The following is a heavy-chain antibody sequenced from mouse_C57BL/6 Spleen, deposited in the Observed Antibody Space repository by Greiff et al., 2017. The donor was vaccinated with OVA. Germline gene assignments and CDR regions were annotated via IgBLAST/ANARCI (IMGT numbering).Heavy chain of an antibody. J-gene: IGHJ4*01. V-gene: IGHV1-15*01. Sequence: QVQLQQSGAELVRPGASVTLSCKASGYTFTDYEMHWVKQTPVHGLEWIGAIDPETGGTAYNQKFKGKAILTADKSSSTAYMELRSLTSEDSAVYYCTRGFGIYYAMDYWGQGTSVTVSS. CDR2: IDPETGGT. D-gene: IGHD4-1*01. CDR1: GYTFTDYE. CDR3: TRGFGIYYAMDY.